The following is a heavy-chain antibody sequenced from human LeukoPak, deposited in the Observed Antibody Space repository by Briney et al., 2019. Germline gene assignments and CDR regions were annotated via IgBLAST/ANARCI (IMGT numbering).Heavy chain of an antibody. Sequence: SETLSLTCTVSGGSISSSSYYWSWIRQPPGKGLEWIGYIYYSGSTNYNPSLKSRVTISVDTSKNQFSLKLSSVTAADTAVYYCACQTKKMWTPLEFDYWGQGTLVTVSS. CDR3: ACQTKKMWTPLEFDY. CDR2: IYYSGST. D-gene: IGHD3-3*01. V-gene: IGHV4-61*05. J-gene: IGHJ4*02. CDR1: GGSISSSSYY.